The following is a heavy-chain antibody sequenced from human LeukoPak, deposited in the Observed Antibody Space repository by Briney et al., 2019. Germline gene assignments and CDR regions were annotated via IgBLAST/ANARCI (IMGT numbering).Heavy chain of an antibody. Sequence: ASVKVSCKASGYTFIAYGLSWVRQATGQGLEWMGWISAYSDHTDYAQKFQDRVTITTDTSTGTAYMELTSLTSGDTAVYYCARDRGPKYQLLYWGQGTLVTVSS. CDR3: ARDRGPKYQLLY. V-gene: IGHV1-18*04. CDR1: GYTFIAYG. D-gene: IGHD2-2*01. CDR2: ISAYSDHT. J-gene: IGHJ4*02.